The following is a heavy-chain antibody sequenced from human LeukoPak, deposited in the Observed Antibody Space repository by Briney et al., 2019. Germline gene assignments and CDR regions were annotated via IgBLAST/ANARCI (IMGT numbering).Heavy chain of an antibody. D-gene: IGHD3-22*01. V-gene: IGHV4-38-2*02. J-gene: IGHJ2*01. CDR2: IYHSGST. CDR1: GGSFSGYY. Sequence: RASETLSLTCAVYGGSFSGYYWGWIRQPPGKGLEWIGSIYHSGSTYYNPSLKSRVTISVDTSKNQFSLKLSSVTAADTAVYYCARDLMYYYDSSGYSWYFDLWGRGTLVTVSS. CDR3: ARDLMYYYDSSGYSWYFDL.